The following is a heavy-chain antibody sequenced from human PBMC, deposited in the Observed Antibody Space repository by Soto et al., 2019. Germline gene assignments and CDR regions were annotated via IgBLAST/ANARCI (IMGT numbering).Heavy chain of an antibody. CDR1: GFTFSSYA. Sequence: EVQLLESGGGLVQPGGSLRLSCAASGFTFSSYAMSWVRQAPGKGLEWVSAISGSGGSTYYADSVKGRFTISRDNSKNTLYLQMNXXXAXXTAVYYCAKSLVRGYCSGGSCYFAFDIWGQGTMVTVSS. CDR3: AKSLVRGYCSGGSCYFAFDI. J-gene: IGHJ3*02. CDR2: ISGSGGST. D-gene: IGHD2-15*01. V-gene: IGHV3-23*01.